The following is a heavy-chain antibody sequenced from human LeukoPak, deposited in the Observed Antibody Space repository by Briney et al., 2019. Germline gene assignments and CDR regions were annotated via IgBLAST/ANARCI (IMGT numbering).Heavy chain of an antibody. CDR3: ARELVPAANYYYYYGMDV. CDR1: GYTFTSYA. D-gene: IGHD2-2*01. J-gene: IGHJ6*04. V-gene: IGHV1-3*01. CDR2: INAVNGNT. Sequence: ASVKVSCKASGYTFTSYAMHWVRQAPGQRLEWMGWINAVNGNTKYSQKFQGRVTITRDTSASTAYMELSSLRSEDTAVYYCARELVPAANYYYYYGMDVWGKGTTVTVSS.